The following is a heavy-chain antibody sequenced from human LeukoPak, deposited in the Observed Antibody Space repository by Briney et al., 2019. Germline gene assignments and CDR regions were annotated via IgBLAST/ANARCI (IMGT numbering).Heavy chain of an antibody. J-gene: IGHJ4*02. D-gene: IGHD1-26*01. Sequence: ASVKVSCKASGYTFINYGISWVRQAPGQRLEWMAWINGGNGNTKYSQKFQGRVTITRDTSASTAYMELSSLRSEDTAVYYCARVPPWVPVGYFEYWGQGTLVTVSS. V-gene: IGHV1-3*01. CDR2: INGGNGNT. CDR3: ARVPPWVPVGYFEY. CDR1: GYTFINYG.